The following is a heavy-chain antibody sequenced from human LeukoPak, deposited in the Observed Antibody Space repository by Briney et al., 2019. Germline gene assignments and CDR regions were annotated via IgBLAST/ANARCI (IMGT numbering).Heavy chain of an antibody. D-gene: IGHD2-15*01. Sequence: GGSLRLSCAASGFTFSDYYMSWIRQAPGKGLEWVSYISSSGSTIYYADSVKGRFTISRDNAKNSLYLQMNSLRAEDTAVYYCARVHGFCSGGSCYLYGMDVWGQGTTVTVSS. J-gene: IGHJ6*02. V-gene: IGHV3-11*01. CDR1: GFTFSDYY. CDR2: ISSSGSTI. CDR3: ARVHGFCSGGSCYLYGMDV.